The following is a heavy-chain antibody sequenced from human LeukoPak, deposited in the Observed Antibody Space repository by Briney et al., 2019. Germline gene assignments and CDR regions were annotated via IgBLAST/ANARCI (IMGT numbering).Heavy chain of an antibody. V-gene: IGHV3-21*01. Sequence: AGGSLRLSCSASGFTFSSYAMHWVRQAPGKGLEWVSSISSSSSYIYYADSVKGRFTISRDNAKNSLYLQMNSLRAEDTAVYYCARSPHRGSMDVWGQGTTVTVSS. CDR2: ISSSSSYI. J-gene: IGHJ6*02. D-gene: IGHD3-10*01. CDR1: GFTFSSYA. CDR3: ARSPHRGSMDV.